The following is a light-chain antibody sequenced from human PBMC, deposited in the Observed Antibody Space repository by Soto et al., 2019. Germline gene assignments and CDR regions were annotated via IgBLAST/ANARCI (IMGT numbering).Light chain of an antibody. Sequence: IVVTQFPATMSESPGERVTLSCRASQSVSTNLAWYQQRPGEAPRLLIFDASARAVDIPGRFSGSGSGTEFTLTISSLQPEDFAVYFCHSYDKWPPGAFGQGTKVYIK. CDR3: HSYDKWPPGA. CDR2: DAS. J-gene: IGKJ1*01. V-gene: IGKV3D-15*01. CDR1: QSVSTN.